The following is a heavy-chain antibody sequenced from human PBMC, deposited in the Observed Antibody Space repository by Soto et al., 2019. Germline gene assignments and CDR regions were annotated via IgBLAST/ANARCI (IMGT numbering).Heavy chain of an antibody. Sequence: SETLSLTCTVSGGSISSGGYYWSWIRQHPGKGLEWIGYIYYSGSTYYNPSLKSRVTISVDTSKNQFSLKLSSVTAADTAVYYCARSIGTWNYDVWAFDIWGQGTMVTVSS. D-gene: IGHD1-7*01. CDR1: GGSISSGGYY. CDR2: IYYSGST. V-gene: IGHV4-31*03. CDR3: ARSIGTWNYDVWAFDI. J-gene: IGHJ3*02.